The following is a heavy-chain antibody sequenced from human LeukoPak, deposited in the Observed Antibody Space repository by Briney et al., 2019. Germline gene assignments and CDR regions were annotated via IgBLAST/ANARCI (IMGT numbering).Heavy chain of an antibody. Sequence: GGSLRLSCAASGFTFSSYWMHWVRQAPGKGLVWVSRINTDGSSTSYADSVKGRFTISRDNAKNSLYLQMNSLRAEDTAVYYCASRGRVVIAAAELWHWGQGTLVTVSS. CDR3: ASRGRVVIAAAELWH. V-gene: IGHV3-74*01. D-gene: IGHD6-13*01. CDR2: INTDGSST. J-gene: IGHJ1*01. CDR1: GFTFSSYW.